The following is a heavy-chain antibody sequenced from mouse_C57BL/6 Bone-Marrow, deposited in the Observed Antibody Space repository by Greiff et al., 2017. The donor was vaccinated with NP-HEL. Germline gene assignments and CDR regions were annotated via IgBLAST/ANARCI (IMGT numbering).Heavy chain of an antibody. CDR3: ARQGFGLLRYPFYAMDY. D-gene: IGHD1-1*01. CDR2: ISNLAYSI. J-gene: IGHJ4*01. V-gene: IGHV5-15*01. CDR1: GFTFSDYG. Sequence: EVQGVESGGGLVQPGGSLKLSCAASGFTFSDYGMAWVRQAPRKGPEWVAFISNLAYSIYYADTVTGRFTISRENAKNTLYLEMSSLRSEDTAMYYCARQGFGLLRYPFYAMDYWGQGTSVTVSS.